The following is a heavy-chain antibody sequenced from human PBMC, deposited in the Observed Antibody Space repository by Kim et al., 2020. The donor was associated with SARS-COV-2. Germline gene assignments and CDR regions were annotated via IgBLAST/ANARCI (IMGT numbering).Heavy chain of an antibody. D-gene: IGHD3-10*01. CDR3: AREESGDVDY. CDR1: GGSISRGGYY. J-gene: IGHJ4*02. V-gene: IGHV4-31*03. Sequence: SETLSLTCTVSGGSISRGGYYWSWIREHPGKGLEWIGYIYYSGSTYYNPSLKSRVTISVDTSKNQFSLTPGSVTAADTAVDYGAREESGDVDYWGEGSVV. CDR2: IYYSGST.